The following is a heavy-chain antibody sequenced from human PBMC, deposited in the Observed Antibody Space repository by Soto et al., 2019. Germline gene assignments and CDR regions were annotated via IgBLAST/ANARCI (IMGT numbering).Heavy chain of an antibody. Sequence: SGPTLVNPTQTLTLTCTFSGFSLSTTGVGVSWIRQPPGKALEWLALIYWHDDKRYSPSLKSRLTITKDTSKNQVVLTMTNMDPVDTALYYCARNVGHYYDSSPAGRFDYWGQGTLVTVSS. CDR3: ARNVGHYYDSSPAGRFDY. V-gene: IGHV2-5*01. CDR1: GFSLSTTGVG. D-gene: IGHD3-22*01. J-gene: IGHJ4*02. CDR2: IYWHDDK.